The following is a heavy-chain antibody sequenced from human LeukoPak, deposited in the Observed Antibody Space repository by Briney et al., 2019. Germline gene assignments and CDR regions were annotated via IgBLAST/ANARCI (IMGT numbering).Heavy chain of an antibody. Sequence: ASVKVSCKASGYTFTSYYMHWVRQAPGQGLEWMGIINPSGGSTSYAQKLQGRVTMTRDTSTSTVYMELSSLRSEDTAVYYCARGYYDSSGYWGGAYYFDYWGQGTLVTVSS. CDR2: INPSGGST. D-gene: IGHD3-22*01. CDR3: ARGYYDSSGYWGGAYYFDY. V-gene: IGHV1-46*01. J-gene: IGHJ4*02. CDR1: GYTFTSYY.